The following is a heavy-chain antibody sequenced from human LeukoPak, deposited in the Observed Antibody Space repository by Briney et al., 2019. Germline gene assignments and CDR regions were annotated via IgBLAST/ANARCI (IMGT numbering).Heavy chain of an antibody. CDR2: IIPMFGSA. Sequence: SVKVSRKASGGTFSNYAVSWVRQAPGQGLEWLGGIIPMFGSAKYAQQFQDRVTITTDEATTTAYMELISLRSDDTAVYFCVRRQALRGRHRAFDPWGQGTLVTVTS. J-gene: IGHJ5*02. CDR3: VRRQALRGRHRAFDP. D-gene: IGHD6-25*01. V-gene: IGHV1-69*05. CDR1: GGTFSNYA.